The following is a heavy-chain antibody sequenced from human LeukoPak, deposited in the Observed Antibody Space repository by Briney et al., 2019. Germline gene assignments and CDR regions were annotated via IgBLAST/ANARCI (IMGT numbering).Heavy chain of an antibody. Sequence: SETLSLTCTVSGGSISSYYWSWIRQPAGKGLEWIGRIHTSGSTNYNPSLKSRVTMSVDTSKNQFSLKLSSVTAADTAVYYCARGNSGWVVLDYFDYWGQGTLVTVSS. CDR1: GGSISSYY. CDR3: ARGNSGWVVLDYFDY. J-gene: IGHJ4*02. V-gene: IGHV4-4*07. D-gene: IGHD6-19*01. CDR2: IHTSGST.